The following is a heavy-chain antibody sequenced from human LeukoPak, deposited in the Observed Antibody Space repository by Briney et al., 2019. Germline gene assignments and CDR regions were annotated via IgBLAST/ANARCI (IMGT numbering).Heavy chain of an antibody. Sequence: GGSLRLSCAASGFTFSSYAMHWVRQAPGKGLEWVAVISYDGSNKYYADSVKGRFTISRDNSKNTLYLQMNSLRSEDTAVYYCARDRGIQLWLFDYWGQGTLVTVSS. CDR2: ISYDGSNK. D-gene: IGHD5-18*01. V-gene: IGHV3-30-3*01. J-gene: IGHJ4*02. CDR1: GFTFSSYA. CDR3: ARDRGIQLWLFDY.